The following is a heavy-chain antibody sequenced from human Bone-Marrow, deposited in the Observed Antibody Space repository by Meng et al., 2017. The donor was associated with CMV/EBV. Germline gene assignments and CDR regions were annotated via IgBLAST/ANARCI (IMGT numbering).Heavy chain of an antibody. CDR3: AINGAIYYGDPTLDY. CDR2: MNPNSGNT. D-gene: IGHD4-17*01. CDR1: GYTFTSYD. Sequence: ASVKVSCKASGYTFTSYDINWVRQATGQGLEWMGWMNPNSGNTGYAQKFQGRVTMTRNTPIRTAYMELSSLRSEDTAVYYCAINGAIYYGDPTLDYWGKGTLVTVSS. V-gene: IGHV1-8*01. J-gene: IGHJ4*02.